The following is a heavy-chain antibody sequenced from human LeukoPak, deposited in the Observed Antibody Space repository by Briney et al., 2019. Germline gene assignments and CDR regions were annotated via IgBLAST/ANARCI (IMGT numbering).Heavy chain of an antibody. CDR2: ISGSGDST. D-gene: IGHD3-22*01. V-gene: IGHV3-23*01. J-gene: IGHJ4*02. CDR1: GFTFSSYA. CDR3: AKEWQSGYYHVDY. Sequence: GGSLRLSCAASGFTFSSYAMSWVRQAPGKGLEWVSGISGSGDSTYYADSVKGRVTISRDNSKNTLYPQMNSLRAEDTAVYYCAKEWQSGYYHVDYWGQGTLVTVSS.